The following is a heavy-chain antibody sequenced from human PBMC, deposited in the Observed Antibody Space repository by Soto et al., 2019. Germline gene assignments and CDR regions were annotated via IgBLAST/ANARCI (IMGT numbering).Heavy chain of an antibody. D-gene: IGHD2-15*01. V-gene: IGHV4-39*01. CDR3: ARNPCTGGSCYAELDY. Sequence: SETLSLTCTVSGGSISSSSYYWGWIRQPPGKGLEWIGSIYYSGSTYYNPSLKSRVTISVDTSKNQFSLKLSSVTAADTAVYYCARNPCTGGSCYAELDYWGQGTLVTVSS. CDR1: GGSISSSSYY. CDR2: IYYSGST. J-gene: IGHJ4*02.